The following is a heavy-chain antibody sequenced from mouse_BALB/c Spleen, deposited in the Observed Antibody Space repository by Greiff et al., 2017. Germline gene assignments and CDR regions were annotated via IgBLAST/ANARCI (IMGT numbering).Heavy chain of an antibody. D-gene: IGHD1-1*01. CDR3: AREGTVGPMDY. CDR2: IRNKANGYTT. Sequence: EVKLVESGGGLVQPGGSLRLSCATSGFTFTDYYMSWVRQPPGKALEWMGFIRNKANGYTTEYSASVKGRFTISRDNSQSILYLQMNTLRAEDSAAYYCAREGTVGPMDYWGQGTSVTVSS. J-gene: IGHJ4*01. CDR1: GFTFTDYY. V-gene: IGHV7-3*02.